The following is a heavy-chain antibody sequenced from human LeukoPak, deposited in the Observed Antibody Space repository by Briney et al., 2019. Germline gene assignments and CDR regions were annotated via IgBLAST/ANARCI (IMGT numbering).Heavy chain of an antibody. CDR2: IRYDGSNK. CDR3: ARAGSPDRFYGGNVLDY. D-gene: IGHD4-23*01. CDR1: GFTFSSYG. Sequence: QPGGSLRLSCAASGFTFSSYGMHWVRQAPGKGLEWVAFIRYDGSNKYYADSVKGRFTISRDNSKNTLYLQMNSLRAEDTAVYYCARAGSPDRFYGGNVLDYWGQGTLVTVSS. V-gene: IGHV3-30*02. J-gene: IGHJ4*02.